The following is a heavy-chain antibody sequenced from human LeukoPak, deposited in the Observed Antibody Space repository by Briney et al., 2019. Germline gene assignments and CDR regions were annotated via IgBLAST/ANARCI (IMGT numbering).Heavy chain of an antibody. CDR2: IYYSGST. J-gene: IGHJ4*02. D-gene: IGHD5-18*01. Sequence: PSETLSLTCTVSGGAISSYYWSWIRQPPGKGLEWIGYIYYSGSTNYNPSLKSRVTISVDTSKNQFSLKLSSVTAADTAVYYCAGGGYSYGRYFDYWGQGTLVTVSS. CDR3: AGGGYSYGRYFDY. CDR1: GGAISSYY. V-gene: IGHV4-59*01.